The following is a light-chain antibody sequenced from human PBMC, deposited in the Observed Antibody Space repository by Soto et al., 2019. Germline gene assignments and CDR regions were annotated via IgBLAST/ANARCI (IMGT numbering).Light chain of an antibody. V-gene: IGLV2-14*01. Sequence: QSALTQPASVSGSPGQSITISCTGTSSDVGGYNYVSWYQQHPGKAPKLMIYEVSNRPSWVSNRFSGSKSVNTASLTISRLQAEDEADYYCSSYTSSSTRVFGGGTKLTVL. J-gene: IGLJ3*02. CDR2: EVS. CDR3: SSYTSSSTRV. CDR1: SSDVGGYNY.